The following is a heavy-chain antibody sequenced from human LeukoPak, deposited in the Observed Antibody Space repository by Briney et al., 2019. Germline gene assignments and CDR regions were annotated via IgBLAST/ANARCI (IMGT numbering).Heavy chain of an antibody. J-gene: IGHJ4*02. D-gene: IGHD3-22*01. CDR3: ARIPSSYDSSGYYYSY. Sequence: SRVTISVDTSKNQFSLKLSSVTAADTAVYYCARIPSSYDSSGYYYSYWGQGTLVTVSS. V-gene: IGHV4-34*01.